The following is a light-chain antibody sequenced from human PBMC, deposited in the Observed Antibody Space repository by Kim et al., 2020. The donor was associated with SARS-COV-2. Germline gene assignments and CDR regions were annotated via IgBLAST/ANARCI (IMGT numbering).Light chain of an antibody. CDR1: SGSIASNY. CDR2: EDN. J-gene: IGLJ2*01. Sequence: GQTGPSSGPGSSGSIASNYVQWYQQRPGSAPTTVIYEDNQRPSGVPDRFSGSIDSSSNSASLTISGLKTEDEADYYCQSYDSSNVVFGGGTQLTVL. CDR3: QSYDSSNVV. V-gene: IGLV6-57*02.